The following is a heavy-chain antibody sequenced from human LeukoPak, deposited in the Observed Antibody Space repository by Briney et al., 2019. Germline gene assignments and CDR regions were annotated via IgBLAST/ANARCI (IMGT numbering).Heavy chain of an antibody. V-gene: IGHV5-51*01. D-gene: IGHD7-27*01. J-gene: IGHJ6*02. CDR2: IYPGDSDT. CDR1: GYNFTSYW. CDR3: ARHHQFMGTYYYYGMDV. Sequence: GESLKISCKGSGYNFTSYWIGWVRQMPGKGLEWMGIIYPGDSDTRYSPSFQGQVTISADKSISTAYLQWSSLKASDTAMYYCARHHQFMGTYYYYGMDVWGQGTTVTVSS.